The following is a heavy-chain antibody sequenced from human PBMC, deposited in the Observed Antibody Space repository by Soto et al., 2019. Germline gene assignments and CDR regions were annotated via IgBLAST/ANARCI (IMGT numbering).Heavy chain of an antibody. Sequence: EVQLVQSGAEVKKPGESLRISCKGSGYSFTTYWISWVRQMPGKGLEWMGRIDPSDSYTNYNPSFQGHVTISTDKSISTAYLQWSSLKASDTAMYYCARLGYDLNKYYYGMDVWGQGTTVTVSS. CDR3: ARLGYDLNKYYYGMDV. V-gene: IGHV5-10-1*03. J-gene: IGHJ6*02. CDR1: GYSFTTYW. CDR2: IDPSDSYT. D-gene: IGHD3-3*01.